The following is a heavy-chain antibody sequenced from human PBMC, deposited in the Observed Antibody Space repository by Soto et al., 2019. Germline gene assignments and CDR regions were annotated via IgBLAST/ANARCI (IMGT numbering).Heavy chain of an antibody. D-gene: IGHD3-16*01. CDR1: GYTVTTHY. CDR3: ARGGEVGEAGSAAFDM. V-gene: IGHV1-46*01. Sequence: QVQLVQSGAEVKKPGASVKISCTASGYTVTTHYMHWVRQAPGRGLEWMGAINPGSGAAKYTQTFQARVTMTRDTSAKTVYMEMSALRSEDTAVFYCARGGEVGEAGSAAFDMWGQGTRVPVSS. CDR2: INPGSGAA. J-gene: IGHJ3*02.